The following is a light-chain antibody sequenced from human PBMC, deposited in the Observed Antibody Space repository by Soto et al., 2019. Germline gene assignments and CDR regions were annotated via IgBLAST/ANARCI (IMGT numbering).Light chain of an antibody. V-gene: IGLV2-18*02. Sequence: QSALTQPPSVSGSTGQSVTISCTGTSSDIGNYNYVSWYQQAPGTAPKLMIFEVSNRPSGVPDRFSGSKSGNTASLTISGLQAEDEADYYCASNTGTRVFGGGTKLTVL. CDR3: ASNTGTRV. CDR2: EVS. J-gene: IGLJ3*02. CDR1: SSDIGNYNY.